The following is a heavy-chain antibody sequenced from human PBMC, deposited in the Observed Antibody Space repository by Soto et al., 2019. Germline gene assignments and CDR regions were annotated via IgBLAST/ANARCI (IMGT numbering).Heavy chain of an antibody. CDR2: INAGNGNT. CDR1: GYTFTSYA. CDR3: AVTPPPQYCSSTSCYSANYYYYGMDV. Sequence: QVQLVQSGAEVKKPGASVKVSCEASGYTFTSYAMHWVRQAPGQRLEWMGWINAGNGNTKYSQKFQGRVTITRDTSASTAYMELSSLRSEDTAVYYCAVTPPPQYCSSTSCYSANYYYYGMDVWGQGTTVTVSS. D-gene: IGHD2-2*01. V-gene: IGHV1-3*01. J-gene: IGHJ6*02.